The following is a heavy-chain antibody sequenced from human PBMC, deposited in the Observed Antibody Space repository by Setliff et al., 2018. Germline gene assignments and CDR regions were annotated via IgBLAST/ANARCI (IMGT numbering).Heavy chain of an antibody. Sequence: ASVKVSCKASGYSFSDFYMHWVRQVPGEGLEALGRIDPRDDFTGYAERFKDRLTITADTSTDTSYMEMSSLRFEDTAVYYCAIDYGPTGTPYHWGQGTPVTVSS. V-gene: IGHV1-69-2*01. J-gene: IGHJ4*02. CDR1: GYSFSDFY. D-gene: IGHD1-1*01. CDR3: AIDYGPTGTPYH. CDR2: IDPRDDFT.